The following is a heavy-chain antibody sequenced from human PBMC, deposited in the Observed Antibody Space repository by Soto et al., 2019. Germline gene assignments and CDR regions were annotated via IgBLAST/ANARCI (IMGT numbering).Heavy chain of an antibody. CDR1: GYTFTTFG. D-gene: IGHD2-2*01. CDR3: ARAVCITTNCQIYGMDV. Sequence: ASVKVSCKASGYTFTTFGVNWVRQAPGQGLEWMGWISPYNGNTNYAPRLQGRVTVTSDTSTSTAYLELRTLRSDDTATYYCARAVCITTNCQIYGMDVWGQGTTVTVS. CDR2: ISPYNGNT. J-gene: IGHJ6*02. V-gene: IGHV1-18*01.